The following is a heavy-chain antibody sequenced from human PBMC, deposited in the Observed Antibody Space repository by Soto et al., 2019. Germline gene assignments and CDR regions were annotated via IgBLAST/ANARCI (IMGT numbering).Heavy chain of an antibody. D-gene: IGHD5-12*01. CDR1: GYTFISYG. CDR3: ARLDTVATDDY. J-gene: IGHJ4*02. Sequence: QVQLVQSGAEVKKPGASVKVSCKASGYTFISYGISRVRQAPGQGLEWMGWISAYNGNTNYAQKFQGRVTITTDTSVSTAYMELRSLRSDDTAVYYCARLDTVATDDYWGQGTLVTVSS. V-gene: IGHV1-18*01. CDR2: ISAYNGNT.